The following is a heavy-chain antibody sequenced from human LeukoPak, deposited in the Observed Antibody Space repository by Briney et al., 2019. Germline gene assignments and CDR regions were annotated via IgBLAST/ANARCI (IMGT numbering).Heavy chain of an antibody. D-gene: IGHD3-10*01. J-gene: IGHJ4*02. CDR3: GXXKXXSXIXXGGLVPQNDY. V-gene: IGHV4-34*01. CDR2: INHSGRT. CDR1: GGSFSGYY. Sequence: SXTLSXXCGVYGGSFSGYYWSWIRQPPGKGLEWIGEINHSGRTNYKPSLRSRVTISIDTSKNQFSLTLRSVTAADTAVYYFGXXKXXSXIXXGGLVPQNDYWGQGTLVTVSS.